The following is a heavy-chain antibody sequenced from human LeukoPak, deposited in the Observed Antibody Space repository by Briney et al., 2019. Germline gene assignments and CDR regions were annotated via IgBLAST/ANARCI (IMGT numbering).Heavy chain of an antibody. Sequence: PGGSLRLSCEVSGFTFDHYGMNWVRQAPGKGLEWVSSITETSHVYYAESVKGRFTISRDNSKNTLYLQMNSLRAEDTAMYYCAKVSLNMVNDAFDIWGQGTMVSVSS. J-gene: IGHJ3*02. V-gene: IGHV3-69-1*01. CDR1: GFTFDHYG. CDR3: AKVSLNMVNDAFDI. D-gene: IGHD4/OR15-4a*01. CDR2: ITETSHV.